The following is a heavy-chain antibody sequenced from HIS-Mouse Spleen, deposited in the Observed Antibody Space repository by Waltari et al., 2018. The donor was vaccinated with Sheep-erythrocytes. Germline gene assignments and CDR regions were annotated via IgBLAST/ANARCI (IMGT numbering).Heavy chain of an antibody. CDR1: GVTSTSHS. J-gene: IGHJ6*02. V-gene: IGHV3-21*01. Sequence: EVQLGESGGGLVKRGGSLRLFCAASGVTSTSHSMQWARQAPGKGLGWVSSISSRSSYIYYADSVKSRFTISRDNAKNSLYLQMNSLRAEDTAVYYCARDQGDSGSYYYYYGMDVWGQGTTVTVSS. CDR3: ARDQGDSGSYYYYYGMDV. CDR2: ISSRSSYI. D-gene: IGHD1-26*01.